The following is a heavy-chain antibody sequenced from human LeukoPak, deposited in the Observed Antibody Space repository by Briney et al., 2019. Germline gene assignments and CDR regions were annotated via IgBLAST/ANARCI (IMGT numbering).Heavy chain of an antibody. J-gene: IGHJ4*02. Sequence: GGSLRLSCAASGFTFSSYSVIWARQAPGKGLEWVSYVSSSGTTTYYADSVKGRFTISRDNSKNTLYLQMNSLRAEDTAIYYCAKGNVIVVVDYIGGQGTLVTVSS. V-gene: IGHV3-48*01. CDR2: VSSSGTTT. CDR1: GFTFSSYS. D-gene: IGHD3-22*01. CDR3: AKGNVIVVVDYI.